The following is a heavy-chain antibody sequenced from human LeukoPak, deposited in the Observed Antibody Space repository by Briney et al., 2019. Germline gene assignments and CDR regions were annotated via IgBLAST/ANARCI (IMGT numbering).Heavy chain of an antibody. CDR1: GFTFSDYY. CDR2: ISSSSSTI. Sequence: GGSLRLSCAASGFTFSDYYMSWVRQAPGKGLEWVSYISSSSSTIYYADSVKGRFTISRDNAKNSLYLQMNSLRAEDTAVYYCARGRNRVPFGWFDPWGQGTLVTVSS. J-gene: IGHJ5*02. D-gene: IGHD3-10*01. V-gene: IGHV3-11*04. CDR3: ARGRNRVPFGWFDP.